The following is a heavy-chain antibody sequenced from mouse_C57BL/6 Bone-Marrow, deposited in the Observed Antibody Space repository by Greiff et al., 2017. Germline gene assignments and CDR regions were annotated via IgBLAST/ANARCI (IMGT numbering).Heavy chain of an antibody. Sequence: VQLKESGAELVRPGASVKLSCTASGFNIKDDYMHWVKQRPEQGLEWIGWIDPENGDTEYASKFQGKATITADTSSNTAYLQLSSLTSEDTAVYYCTSDYGPDYWGQGTTLTVSS. CDR3: TSDYGPDY. CDR1: GFNIKDDY. CDR2: IDPENGDT. J-gene: IGHJ2*01. V-gene: IGHV14-4*01. D-gene: IGHD1-1*01.